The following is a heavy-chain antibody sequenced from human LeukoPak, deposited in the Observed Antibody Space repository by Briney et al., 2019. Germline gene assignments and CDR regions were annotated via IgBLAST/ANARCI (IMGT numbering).Heavy chain of an antibody. Sequence: SETLSLTCTVSGGSISSYYWSWIRQPPGKGLEWIGYIYYSGSTNYNPSLKSRVTISVDTSKNQFSLKLSSVTAADTAVYYCARAPYGSGSYYSLWGQGTLVTVSS. V-gene: IGHV4-59*01. J-gene: IGHJ4*02. D-gene: IGHD3-10*01. CDR3: ARAPYGSGSYYSL. CDR2: IYYSGST. CDR1: GGSISSYY.